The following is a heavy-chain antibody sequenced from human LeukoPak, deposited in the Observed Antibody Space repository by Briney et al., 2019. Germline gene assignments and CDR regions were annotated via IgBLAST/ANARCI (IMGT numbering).Heavy chain of an antibody. CDR1: GGSFSGYY. J-gene: IGHJ4*02. D-gene: IGHD3-16*01. CDR3: ARDGGLLTQRGFDY. V-gene: IGHV4-34*01. Sequence: PSETLSLTCAVYGGSFSGYYWSWIRQPPGKGLEWIGEINHSGSTNYNPSLKSRVTISVDTSKNQFSLKLSSVTAADTAVYYCARDGGLLTQRGFDYWGQGTLVTVSS. CDR2: INHSGST.